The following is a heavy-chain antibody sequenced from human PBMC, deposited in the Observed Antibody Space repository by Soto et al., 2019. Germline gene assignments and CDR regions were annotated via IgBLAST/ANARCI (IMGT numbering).Heavy chain of an antibody. CDR3: AKLGYYYDSSGYSPEYFDY. V-gene: IGHV3-30*18. Sequence: QVQLVESGGGVVQPGRSLRLSCEGSGFTLSAYGLYWVRQAPGKGLEWVAVISLDGKKKNYADSVKGRFTISRDNSKNTLYLQMNSLRAEDTAVYYCAKLGYYYDSSGYSPEYFDYWGQGILVTVSS. J-gene: IGHJ4*02. CDR1: GFTLSAYG. D-gene: IGHD3-22*01. CDR2: ISLDGKKK.